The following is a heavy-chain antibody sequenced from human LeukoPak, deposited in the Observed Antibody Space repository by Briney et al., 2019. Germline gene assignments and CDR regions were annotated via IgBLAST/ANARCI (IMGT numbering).Heavy chain of an antibody. D-gene: IGHD3-22*01. J-gene: IGHJ4*02. CDR3: ARDQDSSGYYLDY. Sequence: SETLSFTCTVSGGSISSYYWSWIRQPPGKGLEWIGYIYYSGSTNYNPSLKSRVTISVDTSKNQFSLKLSSVTAADTAVYYCARDQDSSGYYLDYWGQGTLVTVSS. V-gene: IGHV4-59*01. CDR2: IYYSGST. CDR1: GGSISSYY.